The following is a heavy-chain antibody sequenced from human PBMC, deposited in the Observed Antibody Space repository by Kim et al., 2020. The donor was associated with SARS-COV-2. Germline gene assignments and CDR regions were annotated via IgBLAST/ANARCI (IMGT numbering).Heavy chain of an antibody. D-gene: IGHD6-19*01. J-gene: IGHJ4*02. CDR3: ARDISFSSGWPIQRLDY. V-gene: IGHV4-39*07. Sequence: LKSRVTITVDTSKNQFSLKLSSVTAADTAVYYCARDISFSSGWPIQRLDYWGQGTLVTVSS.